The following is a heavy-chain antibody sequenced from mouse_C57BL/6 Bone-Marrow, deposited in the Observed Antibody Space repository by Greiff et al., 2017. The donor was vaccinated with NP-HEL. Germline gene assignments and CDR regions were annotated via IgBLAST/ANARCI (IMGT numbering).Heavy chain of an antibody. CDR2: ISSGGSYT. CDR3: ARHAAGTDD. J-gene: IGHJ2*01. Sequence: EVQGVESGGDLVKPGGSLKLSCAASGFTFSSYGMSWVRQTPDKRLDWVATISSGGSYTYYPDRVKGRFPISRDNAKNTLYLHMSSLKSEDTAMYYCARHAAGTDDWGQGTPLTVSS. CDR1: GFTFSSYG. V-gene: IGHV5-6*01. D-gene: IGHD4-1*01.